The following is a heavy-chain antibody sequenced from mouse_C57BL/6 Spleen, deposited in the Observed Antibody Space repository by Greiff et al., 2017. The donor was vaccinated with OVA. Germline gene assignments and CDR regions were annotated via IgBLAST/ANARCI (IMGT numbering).Heavy chain of an antibody. J-gene: IGHJ2*01. Sequence: VQLQQSGPVLVKPGASVKMSCKASGYTFTDYYMNWVKQSHGKSLEWIGVINPYNGGTSYNQKFKGKATLTVDKSSSTAYMELNSLTSEDSAVYYCAVYYGSSSLGYWGQGTTLTVSS. CDR3: AVYYGSSSLGY. V-gene: IGHV1-19*01. D-gene: IGHD1-1*01. CDR1: GYTFTDYY. CDR2: INPYNGGT.